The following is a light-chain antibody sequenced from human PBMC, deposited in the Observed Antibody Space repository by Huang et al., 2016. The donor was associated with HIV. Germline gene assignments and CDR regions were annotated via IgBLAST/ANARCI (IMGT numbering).Light chain of an antibody. Sequence: IIMIQSPATLSVSPGDRATLSCSTSQSVRSNLAWYQQKADQAPSLLIFGASTRATGVPARFSGSGSGTEFTLTISNVQSEDFAVYYCQHYNNWPLFTFGPGTKVDIK. CDR3: QHYNNWPLFT. V-gene: IGKV3-15*01. CDR1: QSVRSN. CDR2: GAS. J-gene: IGKJ3*01.